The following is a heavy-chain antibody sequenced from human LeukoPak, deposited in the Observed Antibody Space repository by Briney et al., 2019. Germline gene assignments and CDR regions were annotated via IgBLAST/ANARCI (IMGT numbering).Heavy chain of an antibody. Sequence: SETLSLTCAVYGGSFSGYYWSWIRQPPGKGLEWIGEINHSGSTNYNPSLKSRVTISVDTSKNQFSLKLSSVTAADTAVYYCARGSGYIFFDYWGQGTLVTVSS. CDR3: ARGSGYIFFDY. CDR2: INHSGST. D-gene: IGHD6-13*01. J-gene: IGHJ4*02. CDR1: GGSFSGYY. V-gene: IGHV4-34*01.